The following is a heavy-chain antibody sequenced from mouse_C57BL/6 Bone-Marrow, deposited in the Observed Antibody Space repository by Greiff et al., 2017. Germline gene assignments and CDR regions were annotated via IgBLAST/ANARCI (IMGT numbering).Heavy chain of an antibody. V-gene: IGHV14-4*01. CDR1: GFNIKDDY. D-gene: IGHD2-4*01. CDR2: IDPENGDT. J-gene: IGHJ2*01. CDR3: TTWGDYGFDY. Sequence: VQLQQSGAELVRPGASVKLSCTASGFNIKDDYMNWVKQRPEQGLEWIGWIDPENGDTEYASKFQGKATITADTSSNTAYLQLSSLTSEDTAVYYCTTWGDYGFDYWGQGTTLTVSS.